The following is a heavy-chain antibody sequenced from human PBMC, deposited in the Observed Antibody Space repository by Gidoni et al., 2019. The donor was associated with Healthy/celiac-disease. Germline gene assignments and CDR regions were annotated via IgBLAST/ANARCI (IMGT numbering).Heavy chain of an antibody. J-gene: IGHJ4*02. V-gene: IGHV3-7*01. CDR3: ARDISYGDYDVGGFDY. CDR1: GFTFSTYW. D-gene: IGHD4-17*01. Sequence: EVQLVESGGGLVQPGGSLRLSCAASGFTFSTYWMSWVRQAPGKGLKWVANIKQDGSEKYYVDSVKGRFTISRDNAKNSLYLQMNSLRAEDTAVYYCARDISYGDYDVGGFDYWGQGTLVTVSS. CDR2: IKQDGSEK.